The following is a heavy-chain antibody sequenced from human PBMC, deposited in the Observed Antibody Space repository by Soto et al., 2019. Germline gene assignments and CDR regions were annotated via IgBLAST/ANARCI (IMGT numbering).Heavy chain of an antibody. CDR3: ARGVDTAMDFDY. CDR1: GFSLSNARMG. J-gene: IGHJ4*02. D-gene: IGHD5-18*01. Sequence: GPTLGNPTETLTLTCTVSGFSLSNARMGVSWIRQPPGRALEWLAHIFSNDEKSYSTSLKSRLTISKDTSKSQVVLTMTNMDPVDTATYYCARGVDTAMDFDYWGQGTRVTVSS. V-gene: IGHV2-26*01. CDR2: IFSNDEK.